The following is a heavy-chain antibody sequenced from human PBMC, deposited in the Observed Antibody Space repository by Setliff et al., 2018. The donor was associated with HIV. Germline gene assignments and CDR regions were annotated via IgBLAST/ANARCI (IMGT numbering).Heavy chain of an antibody. D-gene: IGHD1-1*01. V-gene: IGHV4-34*01. CDR3: TRHWRGGLDY. J-gene: IGHJ4*02. CDR2: INHSGSN. CDR1: GGSFSGYY. Sequence: PSETLSLTCAVYGGSFSGYYWSWIRQPPGKGLEWIGEINHSGSNNYNPSLKSRVTLSVDTSKNQFSLKMSSVTAADTAVYSCTRHWRGGLDYWDQGTLVTVSS.